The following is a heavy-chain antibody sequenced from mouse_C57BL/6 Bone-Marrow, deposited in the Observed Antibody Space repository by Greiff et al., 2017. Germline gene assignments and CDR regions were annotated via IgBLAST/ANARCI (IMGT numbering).Heavy chain of an antibody. D-gene: IGHD1-1*01. V-gene: IGHV1-39*01. CDR1: GYSFTDYN. CDR3: ARDYYGSQSFYAMDY. CDR2: INPNYGTT. Sequence: EVQLVESGPELVKPGASVKISCKASGYSFTDYNMNWVKQSNGKSLEWIGVINPNYGTTSYNQKFKGKATLTVDQSSSTAYMQLNSLTSEDSAVYYCARDYYGSQSFYAMDYWGQGTSVTVSS. J-gene: IGHJ4*01.